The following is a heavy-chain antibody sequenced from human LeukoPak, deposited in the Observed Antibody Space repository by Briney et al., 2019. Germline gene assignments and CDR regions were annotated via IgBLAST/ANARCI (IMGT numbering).Heavy chain of an antibody. J-gene: IGHJ4*02. CDR3: ARDSSTYAGPPDY. CDR2: IGAAGSTI. CDR1: GFTFDDYG. D-gene: IGHD2-2*01. V-gene: IGHV3-48*01. Sequence: GGSLRLSCAASGFTFDDYGMSWVRQAPGKGLEWVSYIGAAGSTIYYADSVKGRFTISRDNAKNSLFLQMNSLRAEDTAVYYCARDSSTYAGPPDYWGQGTLVTVSS.